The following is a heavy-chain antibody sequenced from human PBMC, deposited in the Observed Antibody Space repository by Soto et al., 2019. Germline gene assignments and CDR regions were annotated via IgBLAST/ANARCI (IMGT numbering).Heavy chain of an antibody. CDR1: SSSISSSRFY. CDR3: ARLGSTGSYPDY. CDR2: TYYSGNT. Sequence: SETLSLTCFVSSSSISSSRFYWGWLRQPPGKGLEWIGSTYYSGNTFYYPSLKSRVSISVDTSKNQFSLKMSSVTAADTAVYYCARLGSTGSYPDYWGQGTLVTVSS. J-gene: IGHJ4*02. D-gene: IGHD1-26*01. V-gene: IGHV4-39*01.